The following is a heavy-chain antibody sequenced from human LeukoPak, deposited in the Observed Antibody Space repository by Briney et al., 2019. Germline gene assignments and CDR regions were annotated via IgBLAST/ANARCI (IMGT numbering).Heavy chain of an antibody. CDR1: GFTFSSYS. V-gene: IGHV3-21*01. J-gene: IGHJ4*02. CDR3: ARDPGNQYYFDY. Sequence: GGSLRLSCAASGFTFSSYSMNWVRQAPGKGLEWVSSISSSSSYIYYADSVKGRFTISRDNAKNSLYLQMNSLRAEDTAVYYCARDPGNQYYFDYWGQGTLVTVSS. CDR2: ISSSSSYI. D-gene: IGHD1-14*01.